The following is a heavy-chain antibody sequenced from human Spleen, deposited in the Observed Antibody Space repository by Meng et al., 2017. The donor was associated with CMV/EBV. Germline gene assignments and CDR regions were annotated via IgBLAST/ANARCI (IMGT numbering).Heavy chain of an antibody. Sequence: SGPTLVKPTQTLTLTCTFSGFSLSTSGVGVGWIRQPPGKALEWLALIFWNDDKRYSPSPKNRLTITKDTSENQVVLTMTNMDPVDTATYYCARRPHSNTWYVLDYWGQGTLVTVSS. CDR2: IFWNDDK. D-gene: IGHD6-13*01. CDR1: GFSLSTSGVG. J-gene: IGHJ4*02. CDR3: ARRPHSNTWYVLDY. V-gene: IGHV2-5*01.